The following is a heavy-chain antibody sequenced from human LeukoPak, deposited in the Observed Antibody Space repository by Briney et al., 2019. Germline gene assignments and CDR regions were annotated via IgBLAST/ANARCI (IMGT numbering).Heavy chain of an antibody. CDR3: ARGPPPYYDILTGYYKRFSYYYYMDV. J-gene: IGHJ6*03. CDR2: INHSGST. D-gene: IGHD3-9*01. CDR1: GGSFSGYY. V-gene: IGHV4-34*01. Sequence: PSETLSLTCAVYGGSFSGYYWSWIRQPPGKGLEWIGEINHSGSTNYNQSLKSRVTISVDTSKNQFSLKLSSVTAADTAVYYCARGPPPYYDILTGYYKRFSYYYYMDVWGKGTTVTVSS.